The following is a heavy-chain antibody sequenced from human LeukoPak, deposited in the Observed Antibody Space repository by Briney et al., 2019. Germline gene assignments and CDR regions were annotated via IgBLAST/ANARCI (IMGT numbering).Heavy chain of an antibody. CDR3: SKERLGFWADFDI. CDR2: INSDGSGR. CDR1: GFTFSSYW. J-gene: IGHJ3*02. V-gene: IGHV3-74*01. Sequence: TPRLSCAASGFTFSSYWVHWVRQAPGQGLVWVSRINSDGSGRSDAASVKGRFTTSRDNAKNTLYLQMNSLRAEVPTVHCSSKERLGFWADFDIWGQRTMVTVSS. D-gene: IGHD3/OR15-3a*01.